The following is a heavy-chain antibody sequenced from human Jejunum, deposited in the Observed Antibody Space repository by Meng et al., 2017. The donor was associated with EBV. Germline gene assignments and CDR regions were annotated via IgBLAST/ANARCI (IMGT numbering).Heavy chain of an antibody. V-gene: IGHV4-34*02. D-gene: IGHD2-8*02. CDR1: GGSFSGYY. J-gene: IGHJ4*02. CDR3: ARRTGDYVVGY. CDR2: VHFSGIT. Sequence: QGQLQQWGAGLLRPTETLSLTWAVYGGSFSGYYWSWVRQPPGRGLEYIGEVHFSGITNYTPSLKSRVTMSVDASKNQFSLRLTSVTAADTAVYYCARRTGDYVVGYWGQGTLVTVSS.